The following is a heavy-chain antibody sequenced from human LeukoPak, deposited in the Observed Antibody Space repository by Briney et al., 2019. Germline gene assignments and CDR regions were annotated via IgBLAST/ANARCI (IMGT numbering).Heavy chain of an antibody. Sequence: ASVKVSCKASGGTFSSYAISWVRQAPGQGLEWMGRIIPIFGTANYGQKSQGRVRMTTDTYTSTAYMELRSLRSDDTAVYYCARGDMDSSGFYLNWIDPWGQRTLVTVSP. CDR1: GGTFSSYA. J-gene: IGHJ5*02. CDR3: ARGDMDSSGFYLNWIDP. D-gene: IGHD3-22*01. V-gene: IGHV1-69*05. CDR2: IIPIFGTA.